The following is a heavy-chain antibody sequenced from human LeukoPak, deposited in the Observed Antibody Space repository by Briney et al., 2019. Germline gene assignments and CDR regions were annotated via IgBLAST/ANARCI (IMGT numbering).Heavy chain of an antibody. V-gene: IGHV1-46*01. D-gene: IGHD3-3*01. CDR2: INPSGGST. CDR3: AVTYYAFWSDYYI. Sequence: ASVKVSCKASGYTFTSYYMHWVRQAPGQGVERMGIINPSGGSTSYAQKFQGRVTMTRDTSTSTVYMELSSLRSEDTAVYYCAVTYYAFWSDYYIWGQGTLVTVSS. J-gene: IGHJ4*02. CDR1: GYTFTSYY.